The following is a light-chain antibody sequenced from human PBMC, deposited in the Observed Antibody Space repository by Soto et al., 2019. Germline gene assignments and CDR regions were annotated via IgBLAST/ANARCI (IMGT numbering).Light chain of an antibody. CDR1: SSDVGGYNY. V-gene: IGLV2-11*01. CDR3: CLYAGSYSYVV. Sequence: QSALTQPRSVSGSLGQSVTISCTGTSSDVGGYNYVSWYQQHPGKAPKLIIYDVSERPSGVPDRFSGSKSGNTASLTISGLQAEDEADYCCCLYAGSYSYVVFGGGTKLTVL. J-gene: IGLJ2*01. CDR2: DVS.